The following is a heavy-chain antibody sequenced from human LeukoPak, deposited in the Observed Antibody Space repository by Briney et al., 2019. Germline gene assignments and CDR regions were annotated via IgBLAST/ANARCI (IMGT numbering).Heavy chain of an antibody. CDR3: ARRRNYGGNSGGLDY. D-gene: IGHD4-23*01. CDR1: GDSIISTSHH. J-gene: IGHJ4*02. V-gene: IGHV4-39*07. CDR2: IYYTGTT. Sequence: SETLSLTCTVSGDSIISTSHHWGWIRQSPGKGLECIGSIYYTGTTYYNPSLESRVTISIDTSKSQFSLELKSATAADTAVYYCARRRNYGGNSGGLDYWGQGTLVTVSS.